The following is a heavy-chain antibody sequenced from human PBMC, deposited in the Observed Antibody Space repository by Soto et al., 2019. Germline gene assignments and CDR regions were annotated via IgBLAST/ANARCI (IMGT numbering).Heavy chain of an antibody. CDR1: GFTFSSYA. V-gene: IGHV3-30-3*01. CDR2: ISYDGSNK. Sequence: QTGGSLRLSCAASGFTFSSYAMHWVRQAPGKGLEWVAVISYDGSNKYYADSVKGRFTISRDNSKNTLYLQMNSLRAEDTAVYYLSRDKEDLNKLRSFAWLQPPIGRHVW. CDR3: SRDKEDLNKLRSFAWLQPPIGRHV. J-gene: IGHJ6*01. D-gene: IGHD3-9*01.